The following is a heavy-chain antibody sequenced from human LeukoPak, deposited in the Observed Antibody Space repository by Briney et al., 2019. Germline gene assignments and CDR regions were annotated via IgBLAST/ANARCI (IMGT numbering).Heavy chain of an antibody. D-gene: IGHD1-7*01. CDR2: IYYSGST. CDR1: GGSISSGDYY. J-gene: IGHJ4*02. Sequence: SQTLSLTCTVSGGSISSGDYYWSWIRQPPGKGLEWIGYIYYSGSTYYNPSLKSRVTISVDTSKNKFSLKLSSVTAADTAVYYCARSFNWNYRRVELDYWGQGTLVTVSS. CDR3: ARSFNWNYRRVELDY. V-gene: IGHV4-30-4*08.